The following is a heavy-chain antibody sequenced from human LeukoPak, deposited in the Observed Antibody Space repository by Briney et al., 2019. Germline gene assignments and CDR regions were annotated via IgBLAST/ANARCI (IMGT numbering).Heavy chain of an antibody. CDR3: ARDRKGYSSGWYRVSYYYYGMDV. J-gene: IGHJ6*02. Sequence: SETLSLTCTVSGGSISSYYWSWIRQPAGKGLEWIGRIYTSGSTNYNPSLKSRVTMSIDTSKNQFSLKLSSVTAADTAVYYCARDRKGYSSGWYRVSYYYYGMDVWGQGTTVTVSS. CDR2: IYTSGST. CDR1: GGSISSYY. D-gene: IGHD6-19*01. V-gene: IGHV4-4*07.